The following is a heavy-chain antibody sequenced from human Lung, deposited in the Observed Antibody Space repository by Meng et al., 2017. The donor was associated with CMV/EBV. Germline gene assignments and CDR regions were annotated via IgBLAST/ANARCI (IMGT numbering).Heavy chain of an antibody. J-gene: IGHJ4*02. CDR2: INPSGGST. Sequence: ASXXVSXKASGYTFTSYEMQWVRQAPGQGLEWMAIINPSGGSTTYAQKFQGRVTVTRDTSTTSVYMELSSLRSEDTAVYYCARDRNGRRRYYDSSAYYLDYWXQGTXVT. CDR1: GYTFTSYE. D-gene: IGHD3-22*01. V-gene: IGHV1-46*01. CDR3: ARDRNGRRRYYDSSAYYLDY.